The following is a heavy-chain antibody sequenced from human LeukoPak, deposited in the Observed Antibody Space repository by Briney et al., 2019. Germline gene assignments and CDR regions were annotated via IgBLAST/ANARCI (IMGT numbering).Heavy chain of an antibody. V-gene: IGHV7-4-1*02. D-gene: IGHD1-1*01. J-gene: IGHJ6*03. CDR3: AREVEPDYYYYMDV. CDR1: GYTFTSYA. Sequence: GASVKVSCKASGYTFTSYAMNWVRQAPGQGLEWMGWINTNTGNPTYAQGFTGRFVFSLDTSVSTAYLQISSLKAEDTAVYYCAREVEPDYYYYMDVWGKGTTVTVSS. CDR2: INTNTGNP.